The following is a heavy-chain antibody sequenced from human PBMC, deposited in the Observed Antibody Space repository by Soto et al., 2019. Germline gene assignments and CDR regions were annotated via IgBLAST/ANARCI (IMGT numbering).Heavy chain of an antibody. J-gene: IGHJ4*02. CDR2: ITGSGSST. D-gene: IGHD6-19*01. Sequence: PGGSLRLSCAASGFTFSSYAMNWVRQAPGKGLEWVSSITGSGSSTYYADSVKGRFTISRDNSKNTLYLQMNSLRAEDTAVYYCATGTGSGTYYFVYWGPGTLVTVSS. V-gene: IGHV3-23*01. CDR3: ATGTGSGTYYFVY. CDR1: GFTFSSYA.